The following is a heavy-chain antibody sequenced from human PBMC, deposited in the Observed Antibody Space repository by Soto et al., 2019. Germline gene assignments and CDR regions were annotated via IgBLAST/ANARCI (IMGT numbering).Heavy chain of an antibody. CDR1: GDSVSTNSAA. CDR2: TYYRSKWYS. CDR3: ARYSSAGWFFDY. V-gene: IGHV6-1*01. D-gene: IGHD6-19*01. J-gene: IGHJ4*02. Sequence: SQTLSLTCVISGDSVSTNSAAWNWIRQSPSRGLEWLGRTYYRSKWYSDYGASVRSRITINPDTSKNQFSLQLNSVTPEDTAVYYCARYSSAGWFFDYWGQGTLVTVSS.